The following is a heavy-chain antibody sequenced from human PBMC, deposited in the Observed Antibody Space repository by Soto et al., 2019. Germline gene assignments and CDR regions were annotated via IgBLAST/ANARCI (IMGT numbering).Heavy chain of an antibody. CDR1: GDPLRYGGYY. CDR3: AREGHSSWEWLDP. CDR2: VYHTGAT. V-gene: IGHV4-31*03. Sequence: QVQLPESGPGLVEPSQTLSLVCSVSGDPLRYGGYYWSWVRQSPGKALEWIGFVYHTGATYYHPSLESRVTMAVDMSKNEFSLKLTSVTAADTATYYCAREGHSSWEWLDPWGQGILVTVSS. J-gene: IGHJ5*02. D-gene: IGHD1-26*01.